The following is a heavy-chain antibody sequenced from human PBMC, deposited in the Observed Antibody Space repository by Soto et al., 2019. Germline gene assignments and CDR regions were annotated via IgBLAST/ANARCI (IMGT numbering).Heavy chain of an antibody. J-gene: IGHJ4*02. Sequence: EVQLVESGGGLVQPGRSLRLSCAASGFTFSNYWMHWVRQAPGKGLVWVSRINSDGSSTTYGDSVKGRFTISRDNAKNTLYLQMNSLRAEDTAVYYCTREKRYCNSATCYSGSDYWGRGALVTVSS. CDR2: INSDGSST. D-gene: IGHD2-2*02. V-gene: IGHV3-74*03. CDR3: TREKRYCNSATCYSGSDY. CDR1: GFTFSNYW.